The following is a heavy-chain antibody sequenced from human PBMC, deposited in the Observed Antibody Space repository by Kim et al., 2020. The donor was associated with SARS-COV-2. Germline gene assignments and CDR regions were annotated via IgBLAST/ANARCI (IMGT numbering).Heavy chain of an antibody. CDR3: ARGLRITVLRGRWYYFDY. V-gene: IGHV4-34*01. Sequence: SETLSLTCAVYGGSVSGYYWSWIRQPPGKGLEWIGEINHSGSTNYNPSLKSRVTITVDTSKNRFSLKLSSVTAADTAVYYCARGLRITVLRGRWYYFDYWGQGTLVTVSS. J-gene: IGHJ4*02. D-gene: IGHD3-10*01. CDR1: GGSVSGYY. CDR2: INHSGST.